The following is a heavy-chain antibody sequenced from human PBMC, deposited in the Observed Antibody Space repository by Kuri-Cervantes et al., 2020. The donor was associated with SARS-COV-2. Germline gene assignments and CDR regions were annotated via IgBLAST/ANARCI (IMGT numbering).Heavy chain of an antibody. CDR1: GYSFTNSA. Sequence: ATVKVSCKASGYSFTNSAMHWVREAPGQRPEWMGWINAGNGNTKYSQTFQGRVTITRDTTASTAYTELSSLRTEDTAVYYCARAGNLYYYYGMDVRGQGTTVTVSS. D-gene: IGHD4-23*01. V-gene: IGHV1-3*01. J-gene: IGHJ6*02. CDR3: ARAGNLYYYYGMDV. CDR2: INAGNGNT.